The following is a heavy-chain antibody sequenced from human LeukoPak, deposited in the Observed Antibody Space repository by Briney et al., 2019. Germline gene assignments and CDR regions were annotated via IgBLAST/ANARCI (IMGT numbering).Heavy chain of an antibody. Sequence: ASVKVSCKASGYTFTNYDINWVRQATGQGLEWMGRLDPTSANTDYAQKFQGRVTMTTNTFINTAYLELSSLRSEDTAVYYCARSGSSWPLRNDYWGQGTLVTVSS. CDR2: LDPTSANT. CDR3: ARSGSSWPLRNDY. D-gene: IGHD6-13*01. V-gene: IGHV1-8*01. J-gene: IGHJ4*02. CDR1: GYTFTNYD.